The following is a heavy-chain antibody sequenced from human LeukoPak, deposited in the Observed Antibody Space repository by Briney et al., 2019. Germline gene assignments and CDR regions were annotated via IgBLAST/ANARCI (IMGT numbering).Heavy chain of an antibody. D-gene: IGHD2-15*01. CDR2: IYYSGST. J-gene: IGHJ5*02. CDR3: ARDLKGLGYCSGGSCPSGDNWFDP. Sequence: SETLSLTCTVSGGYIGSYYWTWIRQPPGKGLEWIGYIYYSGSTNYNPSLKSRVTISEDTSKNQFSLKLSSVTAADTAVYYCARDLKGLGYCSGGSCPSGDNWFDPWGQGTLVTVSS. CDR1: GGYIGSYY. V-gene: IGHV4-59*12.